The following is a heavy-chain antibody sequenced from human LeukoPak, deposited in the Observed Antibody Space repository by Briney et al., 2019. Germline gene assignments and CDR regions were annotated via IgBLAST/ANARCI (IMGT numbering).Heavy chain of an antibody. CDR2: INHSGST. D-gene: IGHD3-10*01. CDR1: GFTFSNAW. J-gene: IGHJ4*02. Sequence: GSLRLSCAASGFTFSNAWMSWIRQPPGKGLEWIGEINHSGSTNYNPSLKSRVTISVDTSKNQFSLKLSSVTAADTAVYYCARGLRWFGEFFDYWGQGTLVTVSS. V-gene: IGHV4-34*01. CDR3: ARGLRWFGEFFDY.